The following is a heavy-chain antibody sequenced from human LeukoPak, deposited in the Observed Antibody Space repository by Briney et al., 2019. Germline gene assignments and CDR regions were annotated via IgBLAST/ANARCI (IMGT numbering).Heavy chain of an antibody. V-gene: IGHV4-34*01. CDR3: ARGLWFGDTPPGY. D-gene: IGHD3-10*01. CDR2: INHSGST. Sequence: KPGGSLRLSCAASGFTFSSYAMSWIRQPPGKGLEWIGEINHSGSTNYNPSLKSRVTISVDTSKNQFSLKLSSVTAADTAVYYCARGLWFGDTPPGYWGQGTLVTVSS. J-gene: IGHJ4*02. CDR1: GFTFSSYA.